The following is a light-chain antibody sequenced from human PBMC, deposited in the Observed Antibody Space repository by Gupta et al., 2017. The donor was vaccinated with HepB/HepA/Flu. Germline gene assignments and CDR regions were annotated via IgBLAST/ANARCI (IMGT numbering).Light chain of an antibody. CDR2: SIS. Sequence: DIQLTQSPSTLSASPGDEVTITCRASQRVSGWLAWYQQKPGKAPKLLIYSISTLEGGVPSRFSGSGSGTDFTLTISSLQPGDFATYYCQQYSFYPRTFGEGTKVEIK. J-gene: IGKJ1*01. CDR1: QRVSGW. V-gene: IGKV1-5*03. CDR3: QQYSFYPRT.